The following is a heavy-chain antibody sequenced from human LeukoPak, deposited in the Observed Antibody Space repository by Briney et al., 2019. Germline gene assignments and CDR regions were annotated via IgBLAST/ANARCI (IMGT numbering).Heavy chain of an antibody. Sequence: SETQSLTCAVYGGSYSNYYWSWIRQPPGKGLEWIGEVNHSEGTNYNPSLKSRVSISVDTSKNQFSLKLSSVTAADTAVYYCAAQIAARVYWGQGSLVTVSP. CDR2: VNHSEGT. D-gene: IGHD6-6*01. V-gene: IGHV4-34*01. CDR1: GGSYSNYY. J-gene: IGHJ4*02. CDR3: AAQIAARVY.